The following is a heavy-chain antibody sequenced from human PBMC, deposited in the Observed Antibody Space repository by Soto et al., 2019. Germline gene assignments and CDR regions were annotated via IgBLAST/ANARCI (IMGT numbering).Heavy chain of an antibody. Sequence: EVQLLESGGGLVQTGGSLRLSCAASGFTFSSYAMTWVRQAPGKGLEWVSSITGSGGSTYYADSVKGRFTISRDNSKNTLYLQMNSLRAEDTAVYYCAKVRRDWNTIGVVDYWGQGTLVTVSS. CDR2: ITGSGGST. CDR1: GFTFSSYA. V-gene: IGHV3-23*01. CDR3: AKVRRDWNTIGVVDY. J-gene: IGHJ4*02. D-gene: IGHD1-1*01.